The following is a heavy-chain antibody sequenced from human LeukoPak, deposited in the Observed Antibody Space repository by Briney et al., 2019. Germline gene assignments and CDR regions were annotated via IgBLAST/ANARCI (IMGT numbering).Heavy chain of an antibody. CDR1: GFTCSSYV. CDR3: AKSFLTMIVVVTEYYFDY. Sequence: GGSLRDSCAASGFTCSSYVMSWVRQAPGKGLEWVSAISGSGGSTYYADSVKGRFTISRDNSKITLYLQMNSLRAEDTAVYYCAKSFLTMIVVVTEYYFDYWGQGTLVTVSS. V-gene: IGHV3-23*01. D-gene: IGHD3-22*01. CDR2: ISGSGGST. J-gene: IGHJ4*02.